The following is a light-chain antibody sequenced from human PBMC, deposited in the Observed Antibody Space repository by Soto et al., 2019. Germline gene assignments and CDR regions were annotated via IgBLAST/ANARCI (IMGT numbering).Light chain of an antibody. Sequence: EIALTQSPATLSLSPGERATLSCRASQSVTTQLAWYQQRPGQAPRLLIHDASNRATGVPARFSGSGSGTDFTLTISTLEPEDFAVYYCQPRSKWPLTFGGGTKVEIK. V-gene: IGKV3-11*01. CDR1: QSVTTQ. CDR3: QPRSKWPLT. CDR2: DAS. J-gene: IGKJ4*01.